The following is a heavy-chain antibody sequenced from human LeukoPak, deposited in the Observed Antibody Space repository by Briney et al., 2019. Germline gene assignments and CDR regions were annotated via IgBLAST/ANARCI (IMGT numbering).Heavy chain of an antibody. Sequence: PGGSLRLSCAASRFTFSDYYMSSLRQAPGKGLEWVAYICDSGRTVYYEDSVKGRFTISRDNAKNSVYLQMNNLRAEDTAVYYCARDRLGDYDHSGYYDKWGQGTLVTVSS. V-gene: IGHV3-11*01. D-gene: IGHD3-22*01. CDR1: RFTFSDYY. CDR3: ARDRLGDYDHSGYYDK. J-gene: IGHJ4*02. CDR2: ICDSGRTV.